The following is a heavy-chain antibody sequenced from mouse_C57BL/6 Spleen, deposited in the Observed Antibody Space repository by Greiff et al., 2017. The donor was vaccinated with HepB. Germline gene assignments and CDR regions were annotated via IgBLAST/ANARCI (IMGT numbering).Heavy chain of an antibody. V-gene: IGHV1-64*01. J-gene: IGHJ4*01. D-gene: IGHD2-4*01. CDR1: GYTFTSYW. Sequence: QVHVKQPGAELVKPGASVKLSCKASGYTFTSYWMHWVKQRPGQGLEWIGMIHPNSGSTNYNEKFKSKATLTVDKSSSTAYMQLSSLTSEDSAVYYCARAYYDYDSAMDYWGQGTSVTVSS. CDR3: ARAYYDYDSAMDY. CDR2: IHPNSGST.